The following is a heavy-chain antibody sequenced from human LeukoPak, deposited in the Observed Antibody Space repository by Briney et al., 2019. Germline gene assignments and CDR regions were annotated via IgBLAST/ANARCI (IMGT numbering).Heavy chain of an antibody. CDR3: ARYAADGRTLEY. CDR1: GSSITAFY. CDR2: FQYGGNS. J-gene: IGHJ4*02. V-gene: IGHV4-59*01. D-gene: IGHD6-13*01. Sequence: SETLSLTCNVSGSSITAFYWSWIRQSPGKGLEWIGSFQYGGNSKYNPSLKSRVAMSVDTSKRQLSLRLTSVTAADTAVYYCARYAADGRTLEYWGQGTLVTVSS.